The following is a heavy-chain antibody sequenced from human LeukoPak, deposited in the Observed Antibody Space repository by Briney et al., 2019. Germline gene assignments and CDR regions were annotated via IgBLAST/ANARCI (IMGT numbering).Heavy chain of an antibody. CDR3: ARQTGTTSPARY. D-gene: IGHD1-7*01. CDR2: ITTGGPNT. V-gene: IGHV3-23*01. J-gene: IGHJ4*02. CDR1: GFTFSSYT. Sequence: GGSLRLSCTASGFTFSSYTMSWVRQAPGKGLKWASTITTGGPNTYYADSVKGRFTVSRDDSKNTLYLQMNSLRAEDTAVYYCARQTGTTSPARYWGQGTLVTVSS.